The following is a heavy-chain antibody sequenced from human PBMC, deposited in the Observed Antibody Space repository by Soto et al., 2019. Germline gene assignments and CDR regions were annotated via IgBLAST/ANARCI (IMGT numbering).Heavy chain of an antibody. CDR1: GGSISSYY. Sequence: KTSETLSLTCTVSGGSISSYYWSWIRQPPGKGLEWIGYIYYSGSTNYNPSLKSRVTISVDTSKNQFSLKLSSVTAADTAVYYCARSRYSGYDSLDYWGQGTLVTVSS. J-gene: IGHJ4*02. CDR3: ARSRYSGYDSLDY. CDR2: IYYSGST. V-gene: IGHV4-59*08. D-gene: IGHD5-12*01.